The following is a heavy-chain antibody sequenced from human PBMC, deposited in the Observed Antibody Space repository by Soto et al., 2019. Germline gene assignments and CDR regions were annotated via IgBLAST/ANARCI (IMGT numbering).Heavy chain of an antibody. V-gene: IGHV3-23*01. CDR3: AKTRVGANLYFDV. J-gene: IGHJ2*01. CDR2: VTGSGYST. Sequence: EVQLLESGGGLIQPGGSLRLSCPASGLPFSSQAMTWVRQAPGKGLEWVATVTGSGYSTYYADSVKGRSTIPRDNSEHTLSQQMNSLRAEDTARNYCAKTRVGANLYFDVWGRGTLGTVSS. D-gene: IGHD4-17*01. CDR1: GLPFSSQA.